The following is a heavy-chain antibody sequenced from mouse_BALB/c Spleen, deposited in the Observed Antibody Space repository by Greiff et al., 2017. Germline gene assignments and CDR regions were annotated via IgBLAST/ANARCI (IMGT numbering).Heavy chain of an antibody. CDR2: IWGGGST. D-gene: IGHD1-2*01. CDR3: AKHVHTTATFDY. Sequence: QVQLQQSGPGLVAPSQSLSITCTVSGFSFTDYGVSWIRQPPGKGLEWLGVIWGGGSTYYNSALKSRMSISTDNSKSQVFLKMNSLQTDDTAMYYCAKHVHTTATFDYWGQGTTLTVSS. CDR1: GFSFTDYG. J-gene: IGHJ2*01. V-gene: IGHV2-6-5*01.